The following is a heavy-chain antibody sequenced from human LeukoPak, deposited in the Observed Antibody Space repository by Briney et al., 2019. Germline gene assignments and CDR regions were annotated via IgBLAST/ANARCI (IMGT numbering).Heavy chain of an antibody. CDR1: GFTFSSYA. J-gene: IGHJ4*02. V-gene: IGHV3-23*01. D-gene: IGHD3-10*01. CDR3: AKPTELTDYYGCD. Sequence: GGSLRLSCAASGFTFSSYAMNWVRQAPGKGLEWVSGISGSGDGTYYADSVRGRFTISRDNSKNTLFLQMNSLRADDTAIYYCAKPTELTDYYGCDWGQGTLVTVSS. CDR2: ISGSGDGT.